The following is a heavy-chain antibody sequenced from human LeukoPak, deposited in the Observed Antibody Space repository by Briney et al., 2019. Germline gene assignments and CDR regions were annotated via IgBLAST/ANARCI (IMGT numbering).Heavy chain of an antibody. CDR1: GFTFSSYA. V-gene: IGHV3-23*01. J-gene: IGHJ4*02. CDR2: ISGSGGST. CDR3: AKDRGTMIVVAINFFDY. Sequence: PGGPLRLSCAASGFTFSSYAMSWVRQAPGKGLEWVSAISGSGGSTYYADSVKGRFTISRDNSKNTLYLQMNSLRAEDTAVYYCAKDRGTMIVVAINFFDYWGQGTLVTVSS. D-gene: IGHD3-22*01.